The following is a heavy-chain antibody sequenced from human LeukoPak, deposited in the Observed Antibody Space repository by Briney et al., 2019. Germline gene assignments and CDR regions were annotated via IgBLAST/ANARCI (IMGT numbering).Heavy chain of an antibody. Sequence: SETLSLTCTVSGGSISSSSYYWGWLRQSPGKGLEWIGSIYYSGSTYYNSSLKSRVTISVDTSKNQFSLKLSSVTAADTAVYYCARGREWLPAYFDYWGQGTLVTVSS. CDR2: IYYSGST. CDR3: ARGREWLPAYFDY. D-gene: IGHD3-3*01. CDR1: GGSISSSSYY. J-gene: IGHJ4*02. V-gene: IGHV4-39*07.